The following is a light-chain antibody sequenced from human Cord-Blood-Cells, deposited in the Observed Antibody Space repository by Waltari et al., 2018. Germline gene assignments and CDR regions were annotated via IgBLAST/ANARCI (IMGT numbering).Light chain of an antibody. Sequence: LQITQSPFSPSASGGERVTNTCRASQSISSYLNWYQQKPGKAPKLLIYAASSLQSGVPSRFSGSGSGTDFTLTISSLQPEDFATYYCQQSYSTPRTFGQGTKVEIK. V-gene: IGKV1-39*01. CDR3: QQSYSTPRT. J-gene: IGKJ1*01. CDR1: QSISSY. CDR2: AAS.